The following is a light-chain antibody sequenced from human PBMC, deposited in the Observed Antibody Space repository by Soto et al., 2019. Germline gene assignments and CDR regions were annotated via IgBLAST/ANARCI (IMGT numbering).Light chain of an antibody. J-gene: IGLJ1*01. V-gene: IGLV2-14*01. CDR3: SSYTGGSTYV. Sequence: SALTQPPSVSGSPGQSITISLPGTRIDIGGYKYVSWYQQHPGKAPKLMIYDVSNRPSGVSNRFSGSKSGNTATLTISGLQGEDEAEYYCSSYTGGSTYVFGTGTRSPS. CDR1: RIDIGGYKY. CDR2: DVS.